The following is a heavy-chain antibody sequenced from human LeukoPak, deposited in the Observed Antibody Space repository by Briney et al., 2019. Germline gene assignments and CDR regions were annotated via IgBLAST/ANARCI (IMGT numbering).Heavy chain of an antibody. CDR3: TRRRDGYNDYYYYGMDV. Sequence: GGSLRLSCTASGFTFGDYAMSWVRQAPGKGLEWVGFIRSKVYGGTTEYASSVKGRFTISRDDSKSIAYLQMNSLKTEDTAVYYCTRRRDGYNDYYYYGMDVWGQGTTVTVSS. CDR2: IRSKVYGGTT. J-gene: IGHJ6*02. CDR1: GFTFGDYA. D-gene: IGHD5-24*01. V-gene: IGHV3-49*04.